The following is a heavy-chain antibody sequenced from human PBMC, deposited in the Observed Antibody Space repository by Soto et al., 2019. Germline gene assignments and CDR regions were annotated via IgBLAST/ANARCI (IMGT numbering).Heavy chain of an antibody. D-gene: IGHD3-3*01. V-gene: IGHV4-30-2*01. Sequence: TLSLTCAVSGDSITSVGYSWSWIRQPPGKALEWIGYIYHTGTTYYTAALKSRVTISLDRSKNRISLSLNSVTAADTAVYYCAATVFGEYSHYALDVWGQGTTVTVSS. J-gene: IGHJ6*02. CDR1: GDSITSVGYS. CDR2: IYHTGTT. CDR3: AATVFGEYSHYALDV.